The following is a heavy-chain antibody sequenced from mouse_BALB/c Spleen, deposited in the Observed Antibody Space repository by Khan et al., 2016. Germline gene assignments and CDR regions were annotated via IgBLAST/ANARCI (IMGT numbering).Heavy chain of an antibody. CDR1: GYTFTNYG. CDR2: INTNTGEP. V-gene: IGHV9-3*02. J-gene: IGHJ3*01. Sequence: QIQLVQSGPELKKPGETVKISCKASGYTFTNYGMTWVKQAPGKGLKWMGWINTNTGEPTYAEDFKGRFAFSLETSANTAYLQINNLKNEDTATYVCESDGTGTWFAYWGQGTLVTVSA. CDR3: ESDGTGTWFAY. D-gene: IGHD2-3*01.